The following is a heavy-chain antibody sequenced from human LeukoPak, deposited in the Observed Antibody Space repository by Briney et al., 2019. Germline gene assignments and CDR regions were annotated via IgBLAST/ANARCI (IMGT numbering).Heavy chain of an antibody. J-gene: IGHJ6*03. D-gene: IGHD3-10*01. V-gene: IGHV3-21*01. CDR3: AGSGALYYYYYMDV. CDR1: GFTFSSYS. CDR2: ISTSSSYI. Sequence: PGGSLRLSCAASGFTFSSYSMNWVRQAPGKGLEWVSSISTSSSYIYYADSVKGRFTISRDNAKNSLYLQMNSLRAEDTAVYYCAGSGALYYYYYMDVWGKGTTVTVSS.